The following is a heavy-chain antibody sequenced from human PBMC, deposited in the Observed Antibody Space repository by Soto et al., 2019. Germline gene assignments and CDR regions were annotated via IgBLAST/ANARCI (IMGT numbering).Heavy chain of an antibody. CDR2: ISGSGGST. CDR1: GFTFSSYA. D-gene: IGHD6-25*01. Sequence: GGSLRLSCAASGFTFSSYAMSWVRQAPGKGLEWVSAISGSGGSTYYADSVKGRFTISRDNSKNTLYLQMDSLRAEDTAVYYCAKTLSDRRLGYFDYWGQGTLVTVSS. CDR3: AKTLSDRRLGYFDY. J-gene: IGHJ4*02. V-gene: IGHV3-23*01.